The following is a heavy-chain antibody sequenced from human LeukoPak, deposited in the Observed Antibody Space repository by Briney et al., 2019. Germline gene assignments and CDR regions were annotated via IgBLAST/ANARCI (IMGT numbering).Heavy chain of an antibody. CDR1: GFTFSSCS. CDR2: ISSSSSYI. CDR3: ARDGYDILTGYPYYGMDV. D-gene: IGHD3-9*01. Sequence: GGSLRLSCAASGFTFSSCSMNWVRQAPGKGLEWVSSISSSSSYIYYADSVKGRFTISRDNAKNSLYLQMNSLRAEDTAVYYCARDGYDILTGYPYYGMDVWGQGTTVTVSS. V-gene: IGHV3-21*01. J-gene: IGHJ6*02.